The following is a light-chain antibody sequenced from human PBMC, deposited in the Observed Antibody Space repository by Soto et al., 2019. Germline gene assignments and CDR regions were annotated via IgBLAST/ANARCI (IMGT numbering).Light chain of an antibody. Sequence: EIVLTQSPATLSLSPGERATLSCRASQSVSSYLAWYQQKPGQAPRLLIYDASNRATGIPARFSGSESGTDFTLTISSLEPDDFAVYYCQQRSNWPVTFGPGTKVDIK. CDR3: QQRSNWPVT. CDR2: DAS. CDR1: QSVSSY. V-gene: IGKV3-11*01. J-gene: IGKJ3*01.